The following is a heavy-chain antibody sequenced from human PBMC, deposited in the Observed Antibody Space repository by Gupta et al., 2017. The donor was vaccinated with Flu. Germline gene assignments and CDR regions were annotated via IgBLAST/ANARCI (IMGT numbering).Heavy chain of an antibody. V-gene: IGHV3-23*01. CDR1: LYTFISYV. D-gene: IGHD3-10*01. CDR2: ISASAIST. Sequence: LSCSSSLYTFISYVMRCVRQAPGKGLEWVSTISASAISTFYADSVKGRFIISRDDSKNTLYLQMNSLRVEDTAVYYCAKGGVKPDKSFDV. CDR3: AKGGVKPDKSFDV. J-gene: IGHJ2*01.